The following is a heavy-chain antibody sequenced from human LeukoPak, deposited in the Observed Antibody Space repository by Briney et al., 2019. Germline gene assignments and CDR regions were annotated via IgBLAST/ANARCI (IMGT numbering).Heavy chain of an antibody. Sequence: SETLSLTCTVSGGSISSYYWSWIRQPAGKGLEWIGRIYTSGSTNYNPSLKSRVTMSVDTSKNQSSLKLSSVTAADTAVYYCARGGYYHDSSGYYSFDYWGQGTLVTVSS. V-gene: IGHV4-4*07. J-gene: IGHJ4*02. CDR1: GGSISSYY. D-gene: IGHD3-22*01. CDR3: ARGGYYHDSSGYYSFDY. CDR2: IYTSGST.